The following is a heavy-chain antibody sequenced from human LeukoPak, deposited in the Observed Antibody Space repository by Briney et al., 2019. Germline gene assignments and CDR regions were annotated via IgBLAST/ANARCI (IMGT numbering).Heavy chain of an antibody. Sequence: SETLSLTCTVSGGSVSSGSYYWSWIRQPPGKGLKWIGYIYYSGSTNYNPSLKSRVTILVDTSKDQFSLKLRSVTAADTAVYYCARVDVKTGSGRASVDYWGQGTLVTVSS. CDR2: IYYSGST. CDR1: GGSVSSGSYY. D-gene: IGHD6-19*01. V-gene: IGHV4-61*01. CDR3: ARVDVKTGSGRASVDY. J-gene: IGHJ4*02.